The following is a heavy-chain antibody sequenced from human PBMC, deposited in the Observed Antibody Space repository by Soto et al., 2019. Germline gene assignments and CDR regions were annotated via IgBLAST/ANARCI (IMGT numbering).Heavy chain of an antibody. J-gene: IGHJ4*02. V-gene: IGHV1-8*01. CDR3: ARGPPSWGFGS. D-gene: IGHD7-27*01. Sequence: ASVKVSWKASGYTKTSNDINWVRQTTGQGLEWMGWMSPNSANTGYAQKFQGRVTMTRSTSISTAYMELSSLRSEDTAVYYCARGPPSWGFGSWGQGTLVTVS. CDR2: MSPNSANT. CDR1: GYTKTSND.